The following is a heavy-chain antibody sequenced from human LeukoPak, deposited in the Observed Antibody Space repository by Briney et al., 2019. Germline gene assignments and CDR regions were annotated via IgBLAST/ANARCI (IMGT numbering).Heavy chain of an antibody. J-gene: IGHJ4*02. Sequence: PSETLSLTCTVSGGSISSSSYYWGWIRQPPGKGLEWIGSIYYSGSTYYNPSLKSRVTISVDTSKNQFSLKLSSVTAADTAVYYCARTSIAAAGTFDYWGQETLVTVSS. CDR3: ARTSIAAAGTFDY. CDR2: IYYSGST. D-gene: IGHD6-13*01. CDR1: GGSISSSSYY. V-gene: IGHV4-39*01.